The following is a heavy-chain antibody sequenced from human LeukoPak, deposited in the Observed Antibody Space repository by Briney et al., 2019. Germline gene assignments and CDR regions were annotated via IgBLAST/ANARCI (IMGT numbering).Heavy chain of an antibody. J-gene: IGHJ5*02. V-gene: IGHV4-59*01. CDR2: IYDSGST. D-gene: IGHD6-19*01. CDR3: AGGIAVAGTSRVWFDP. CDR1: GGSISSYY. Sequence: SETLSLTCTVSGGSISSYYWSWIRQPPGKGLEWIGYIYDSGSTNYDPSLKSRVTISVDTSKNQFSLKLSSVTAADTAVYYCAGGIAVAGTSRVWFDPWGQGTLVTVSS.